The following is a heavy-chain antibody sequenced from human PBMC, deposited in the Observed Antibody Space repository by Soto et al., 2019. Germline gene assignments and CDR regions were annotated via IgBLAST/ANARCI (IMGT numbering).Heavy chain of an antibody. CDR2: IWYDGSNK. D-gene: IGHD6-13*01. J-gene: IGHJ4*02. Sequence: GGSLRLSCAASGFTFSSYGMHWVRQAPGKGLEWVAVIWYDGSNKYYAHSVKGRFTISRDNSKNTLYLQMNSLRAEDTAVYYCARDPSNPDSRRIHWFDYWGQGTLVTVSS. CDR1: GFTFSSYG. CDR3: ARDPSNPDSRRIHWFDY. V-gene: IGHV3-33*01.